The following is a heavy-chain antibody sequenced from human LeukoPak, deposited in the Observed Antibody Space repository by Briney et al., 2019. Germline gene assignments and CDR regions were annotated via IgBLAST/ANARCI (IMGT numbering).Heavy chain of an antibody. D-gene: IGHD4-17*01. V-gene: IGHV1-3*01. CDR3: ARARWTSTVTTYYLDY. Sequence: ASVKVSCKASGYIFSDYAIQWVRQAPGQGLEWMGWINAGKGKTKYSQKFQGRVTITRDTSASTAYMELSGLRSEDTAVYYCARARWTSTVTTYYLDYWGQGTLVTVSS. CDR1: GYIFSDYA. J-gene: IGHJ4*02. CDR2: INAGKGKT.